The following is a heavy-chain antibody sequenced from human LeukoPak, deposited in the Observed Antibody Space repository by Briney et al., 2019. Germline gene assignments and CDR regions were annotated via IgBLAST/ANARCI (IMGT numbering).Heavy chain of an antibody. J-gene: IGHJ3*02. Sequence: ASVKVSCKVSGYTLTELSMHWVRQAPGKGLEWMGGFDPEDGETIYAQKFQGRVTMTEDTSTDTAYMELSSLRSEDTAVYYCATTSPEYCSSTSCYGAFDIWGQGTMVTVSS. CDR2: FDPEDGET. V-gene: IGHV1-24*01. CDR3: ATTSPEYCSSTSCYGAFDI. CDR1: GYTLTELS. D-gene: IGHD2-2*01.